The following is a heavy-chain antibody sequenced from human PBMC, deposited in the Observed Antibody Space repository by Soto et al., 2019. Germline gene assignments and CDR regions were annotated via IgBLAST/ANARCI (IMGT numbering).Heavy chain of an antibody. V-gene: IGHV5-51*01. CDR1: VYNFNTYW. CDR3: ATSTVSYVDIVSSTTRGYFDH. J-gene: IGHJ4*02. Sequence: GESLKISCEGSVYNFNTYWIGWVRQMPGKGLEWMALIYPGDSDTRYSPSFEGQVTLSVDRSISTAYLQWSSLKASDTAIYYCATSTVSYVDIVSSTTRGYFDHWGQGTLVTVSS. CDR2: IYPGDSDT. D-gene: IGHD5-12*01.